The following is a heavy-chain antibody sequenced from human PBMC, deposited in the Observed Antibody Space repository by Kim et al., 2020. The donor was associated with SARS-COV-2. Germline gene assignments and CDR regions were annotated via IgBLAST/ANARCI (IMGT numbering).Heavy chain of an antibody. CDR3: AGPRGLQAGNYFDY. J-gene: IGHJ4*02. V-gene: IGHV3-23*01. CDR1: GFTFSSYA. CDR2: ISGSGGST. D-gene: IGHD5-12*01. Sequence: GGSLRLSCAASGFTFSSYAMRWVRQAPGKGLEWVSAISGSGGSTYYADSVKGRFTISRDNSKNTLYLQMNSLRAEDTAVYYCAGPRGLQAGNYFDYWGQGTLVTVSS.